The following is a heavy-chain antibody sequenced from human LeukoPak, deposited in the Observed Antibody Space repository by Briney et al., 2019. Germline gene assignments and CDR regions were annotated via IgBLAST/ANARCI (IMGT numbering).Heavy chain of an antibody. D-gene: IGHD2-15*01. V-gene: IGHV3-48*01. J-gene: IGHJ4*02. CDR3: ARLKYCSGGSC. CDR2: ISSSSTI. Sequence: GGSLRLSCAASGFTFSSYSMNWVRQAPGKGLEWVSYISSSSTIYYADSVKGRFTISRDNAKNSLYLQMNSLRAEDTAVYYCARLKYCSGGSCWGQGTLVTVSS. CDR1: GFTFSSYS.